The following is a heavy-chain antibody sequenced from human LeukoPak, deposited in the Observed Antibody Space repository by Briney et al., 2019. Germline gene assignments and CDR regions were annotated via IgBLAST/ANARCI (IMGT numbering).Heavy chain of an antibody. CDR1: GFTFSSYA. V-gene: IGHV3-30*04. Sequence: GGSLRLSCAASGFTFSSYAMHWVRQAPGKGLEWVAVISYDGSNKYYADSVKGRFTISRDNSKNTLYLQTNSLRAEDTAVYYCARDRVNRGFDPWGQGTLVTVSS. J-gene: IGHJ5*02. CDR3: ARDRVNRGFDP. CDR2: ISYDGSNK. D-gene: IGHD1-14*01.